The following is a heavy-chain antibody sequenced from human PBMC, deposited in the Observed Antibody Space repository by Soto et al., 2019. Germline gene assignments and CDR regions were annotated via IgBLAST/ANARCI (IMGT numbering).Heavy chain of an antibody. J-gene: IGHJ6*02. CDR2: INPSGGST. Sequence: ASVKVSCKASGYTFTSYYMHWVRQAPGQGLEWMGIINPSGGSTSYAQKFQGRVTMTRDTSTSTVYMELSSLRSEDTAVYYCARDSDTAMVRSPNYYYGMDVWGQGTTVTVS. CDR1: GYTFTSYY. CDR3: ARDSDTAMVRSPNYYYGMDV. V-gene: IGHV1-46*01. D-gene: IGHD5-18*01.